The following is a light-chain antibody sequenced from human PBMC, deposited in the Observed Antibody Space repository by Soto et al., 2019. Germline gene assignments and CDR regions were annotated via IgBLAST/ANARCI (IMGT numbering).Light chain of an antibody. V-gene: IGLV2-11*01. CDR3: CSYTGSYSYV. CDR1: SSDVGGYSY. Sequence: QSVLTQPHSVSGSPGRSVTISCTGTSSDVGGYSYVSWYQQHPGKAPELIIYDVTERPSGVPDRFSGSKSGNTASLTISGFQAEDEADYYCCSYTGSYSYVFGIGTKVTVL. J-gene: IGLJ1*01. CDR2: DVT.